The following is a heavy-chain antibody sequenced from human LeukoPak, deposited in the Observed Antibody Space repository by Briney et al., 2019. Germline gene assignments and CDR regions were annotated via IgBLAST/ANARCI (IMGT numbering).Heavy chain of an antibody. Sequence: SETLSLTCSVSGGSISSSSYYWDWIRQPPGKGLEWIGSIYYSGSTYYNPSLKSRVTISVDTSKNQFSLKLSSVTAADTAVYYCARVQITMIVVVTPGAFDIWGQGTMVTVSS. V-gene: IGHV4-39*07. D-gene: IGHD3-22*01. CDR2: IYYSGST. J-gene: IGHJ3*02. CDR3: ARVQITMIVVVTPGAFDI. CDR1: GGSISSSSYY.